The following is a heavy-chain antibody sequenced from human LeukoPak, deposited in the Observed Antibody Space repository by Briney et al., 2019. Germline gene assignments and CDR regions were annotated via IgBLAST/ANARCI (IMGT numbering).Heavy chain of an antibody. J-gene: IGHJ4*02. CDR1: GGSISSYY. Sequence: SETLSLTCTVSGGSISSYYWSWIRQPAGKGLEWIGRIYSSGSTKYNPSLKSRVTMSVDTSKNQFSLKLSSVTAADTAVYYCARGGYYYDSSGSYDDYWGQGTLVTVSS. D-gene: IGHD3-22*01. CDR2: IYSSGST. CDR3: ARGGYYYDSSGSYDDY. V-gene: IGHV4-4*07.